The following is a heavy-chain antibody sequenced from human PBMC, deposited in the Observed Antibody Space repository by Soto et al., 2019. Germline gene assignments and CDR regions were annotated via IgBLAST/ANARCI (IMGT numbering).Heavy chain of an antibody. J-gene: IGHJ5*02. CDR1: GGTFSSYA. CDR2: IIPIFGTA. CDR3: ARAPYYYDSSGYYYPNWFDP. V-gene: IGHV1-69*13. Sequence: ASVKVSCKASGGTFSSYAISWVRQAPGQGLEWMGGIIPIFGTANYAQKFQGRVTITADESTSTAYMELSSLRSEDTAVYYCARAPYYYDSSGYYYPNWFDPWGQGTLVTVSS. D-gene: IGHD3-22*01.